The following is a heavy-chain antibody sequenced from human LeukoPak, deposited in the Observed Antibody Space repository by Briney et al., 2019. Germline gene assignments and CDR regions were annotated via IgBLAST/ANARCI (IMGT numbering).Heavy chain of an antibody. V-gene: IGHV1-58*02. CDR2: IVVGSGNT. D-gene: IGHD3-10*01. CDR3: AADSNLMVRGVIAYGMDV. Sequence: ASVKVSCKASGFTFTSSAMQWVRQARGQRLEWIGWIVVGSGNTNYAQKFQERVTITRDMSTSTAYMELSSLRSEDTAVYYCAADSNLMVRGVIAYGMDVWGQGTTVTVSS. CDR1: GFTFTSSA. J-gene: IGHJ6*02.